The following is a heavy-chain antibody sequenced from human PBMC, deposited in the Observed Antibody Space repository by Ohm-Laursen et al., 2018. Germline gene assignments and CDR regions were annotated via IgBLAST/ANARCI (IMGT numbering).Heavy chain of an antibody. J-gene: IGHJ6*02. V-gene: IGHV3-23*01. CDR1: GFTFSSYA. CDR3: ARDPDYGGMDV. Sequence: SLRLSCTASGFTFSSYAMSWVRQAPGKGLEWVSSISTSGGSTYYADSVKGHFTISRDNSKNTLYLQMNSLRAEDTAVYYCARDPDYGGMDVWGQGTTVTVSS. CDR2: ISTSGGST.